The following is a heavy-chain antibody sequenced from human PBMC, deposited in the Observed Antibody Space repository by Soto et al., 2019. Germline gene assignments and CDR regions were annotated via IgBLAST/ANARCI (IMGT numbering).Heavy chain of an antibody. CDR3: ARQIYDDDTAPNLQSYFDC. CDR1: CYRFAGYL. J-gene: IGHJ4*01. CDR2: IDPSDSQT. V-gene: IGHV5-10-1*01. Sequence: GASLKISCKLSCYRFAGYLITWVRQKPGKDIEWMGRIDPSDSQTYYSPSFRGHVTISVTKSITTVFLQWSSLRASDTAMYYCARQIYDDDTAPNLQSYFDCWGHGNPVTVSS. D-gene: IGHD5-18*01.